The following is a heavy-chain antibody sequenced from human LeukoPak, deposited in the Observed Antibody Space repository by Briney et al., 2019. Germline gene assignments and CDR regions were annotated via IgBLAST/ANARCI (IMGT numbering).Heavy chain of an antibody. D-gene: IGHD3-9*01. J-gene: IGHJ3*02. CDR1: GGSFSSYA. Sequence: ASVKVSRKASGGSFSSYAISWVRQAPGQGPEWMGGITPLFRTANYAPKFRGRVTITADKSTSTAFMELSSLRSEDTAMYYCATNYEILSGYPKNYYFHIWGQGTMVTVSS. V-gene: IGHV1-69*06. CDR3: ATNYEILSGYPKNYYFHI. CDR2: ITPLFRTA.